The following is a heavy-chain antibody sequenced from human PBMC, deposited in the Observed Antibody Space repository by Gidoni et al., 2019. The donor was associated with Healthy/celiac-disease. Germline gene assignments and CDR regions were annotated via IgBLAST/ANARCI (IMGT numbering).Heavy chain of an antibody. CDR1: GFTFSSYD. CDR2: IGTAGDT. Sequence: EVQLVESGGGLVQPGGSLRLSCAASGFTFSSYDMHWVRQATGKGLEWVSAIGTAGDTYYPGSVKGRFTISRENAKNSLYLQMNSLRAGDTAVYYCARGGYSYGPYLTRIMDVWGQGTTVTVSS. CDR3: ARGGYSYGPYLTRIMDV. J-gene: IGHJ6*02. D-gene: IGHD5-18*01. V-gene: IGHV3-13*01.